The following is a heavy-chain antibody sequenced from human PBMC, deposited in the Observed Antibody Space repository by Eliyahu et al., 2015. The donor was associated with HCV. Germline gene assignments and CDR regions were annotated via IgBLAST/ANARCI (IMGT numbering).Heavy chain of an antibody. Sequence: EVQLLESGGGLVQPGGSLRLSCVASGFTFSSHTMNWVRQAPGKGLQWVSGLSVASGISYIDSVKGRFTISRDDSKNTLYLQMDSLRAEDTAIYYCAKNPIYGPYYFDSWGQGTLVTVSS. CDR3: AKNPIYGPYYFDS. V-gene: IGHV3-23*01. CDR2: LSVASGI. J-gene: IGHJ4*02. D-gene: IGHD2-21*01. CDR1: GFTFSSHT.